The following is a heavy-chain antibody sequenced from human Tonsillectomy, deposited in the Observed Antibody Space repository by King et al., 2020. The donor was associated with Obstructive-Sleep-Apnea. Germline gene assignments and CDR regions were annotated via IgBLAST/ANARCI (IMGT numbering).Heavy chain of an antibody. D-gene: IGHD6-19*01. CDR3: ARGRITVSDRIY. Sequence: VQLVESGGGLVKPGGSLRLSCAASGFTFSSYSMNWVRQAPGKGLEWVSSMSSSNNYIYYADSVKGRFTISRDNAKNSLYLQMNSLRDEDTAMYYCARGRITVSDRIYWGQGTLVTVSS. V-gene: IGHV3-21*01. CDR2: MSSSNNYI. J-gene: IGHJ4*02. CDR1: GFTFSSYS.